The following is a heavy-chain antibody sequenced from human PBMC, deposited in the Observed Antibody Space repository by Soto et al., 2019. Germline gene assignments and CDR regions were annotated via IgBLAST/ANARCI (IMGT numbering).Heavy chain of an antibody. D-gene: IGHD6-13*01. Sequence: SETLSLTCTVSGGSISSSSYYWGWIRQPPGKGLEWIGSIYYSGSTYYNPSLKSRVTISVDTSKNQYSLKLSSVTAADTAVYYCARPIHIAESGFYFDYWGQGTLVTVSS. CDR2: IYYSGST. V-gene: IGHV4-39*01. J-gene: IGHJ4*02. CDR1: GGSISSSSYY. CDR3: ARPIHIAESGFYFDY.